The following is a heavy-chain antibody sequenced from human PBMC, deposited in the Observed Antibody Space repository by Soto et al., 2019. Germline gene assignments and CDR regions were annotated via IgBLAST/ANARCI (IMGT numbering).Heavy chain of an antibody. D-gene: IGHD6-19*01. Sequence: QVQLVQSGAEVKKPGSSVKVSCKASGGTFSSYTISWVRQAPGQGLEWMGRIIPILGIANYAQKFQGRVTITADKSTSTAYMELSSLRSEDTAVYYCARDGLYSSGPFDYWGQGTLVTVSS. CDR1: GGTFSSYT. J-gene: IGHJ4*02. V-gene: IGHV1-69*08. CDR2: IIPILGIA. CDR3: ARDGLYSSGPFDY.